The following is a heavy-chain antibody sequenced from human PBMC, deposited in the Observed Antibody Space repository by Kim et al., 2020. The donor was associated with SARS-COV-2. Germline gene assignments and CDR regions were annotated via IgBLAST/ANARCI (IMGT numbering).Heavy chain of an antibody. Sequence: SETLSLTCAVYGGSFSGYYWSWIRQPPGKGLEWIGEINHSGSTNYNPSLKSRVTISVDTSKNQFSLKLSSVTAADTAVYYCARRQLLWFGELSVWWAEGTPAGYYYGMDVWGQGTTVTVSS. CDR3: ARRQLLWFGELSVWWAEGTPAGYYYGMDV. D-gene: IGHD3-10*01. V-gene: IGHV4-34*01. J-gene: IGHJ6*02. CDR2: INHSGST. CDR1: GGSFSGYY.